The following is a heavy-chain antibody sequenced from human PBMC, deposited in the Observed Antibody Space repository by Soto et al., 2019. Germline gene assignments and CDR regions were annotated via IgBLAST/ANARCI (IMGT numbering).Heavy chain of an antibody. Sequence: GGSLRLSCAASGFTFDDYAMHWVRQAPGKGLEWVSGISWNSGSIGYADSVKGRFTISRDNAKNSLYLQMNSLRAEDTALYYCAKGQLTGYCSSTSCYEDAFDIWGQGTMVTVSS. D-gene: IGHD2-2*01. CDR3: AKGQLTGYCSSTSCYEDAFDI. CDR2: ISWNSGSI. CDR1: GFTFDDYA. V-gene: IGHV3-9*01. J-gene: IGHJ3*02.